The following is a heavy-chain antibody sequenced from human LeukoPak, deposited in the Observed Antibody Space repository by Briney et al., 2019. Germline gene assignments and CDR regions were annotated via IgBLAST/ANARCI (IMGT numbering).Heavy chain of an antibody. Sequence: ASVNVSCKASAYTFTGYYMHWVRQPPGQGIEWMGWINPDSGGTNYVQKFQGRVTMTRDTSISTAYMEVSRLRSDDTAVYYCAREGSGWYGNFDYWGQGTLVTVSS. CDR3: AREGSGWYGNFDY. CDR2: INPDSGGT. CDR1: AYTFTGYY. D-gene: IGHD6-19*01. V-gene: IGHV1-2*02. J-gene: IGHJ4*02.